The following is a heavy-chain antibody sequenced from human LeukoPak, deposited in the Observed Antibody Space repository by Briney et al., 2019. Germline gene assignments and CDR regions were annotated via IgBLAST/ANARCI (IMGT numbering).Heavy chain of an antibody. J-gene: IGHJ4*02. Sequence: SETLSLTCAVYGGSFSGYYWSWIRQPPGKGLGWIGEINHSGSTNYNPSLKSRVTISVDTSKNQFSLKLSSVTAADTAVYYCARLGKDSSGYYYFDYWGQGTLVTVSS. CDR3: ARLGKDSSGYYYFDY. CDR1: GGSFSGYY. CDR2: INHSGST. D-gene: IGHD3-22*01. V-gene: IGHV4-34*01.